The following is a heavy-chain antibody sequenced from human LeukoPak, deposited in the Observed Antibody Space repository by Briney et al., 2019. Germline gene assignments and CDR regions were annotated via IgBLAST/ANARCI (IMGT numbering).Heavy chain of an antibody. Sequence: GGSLRLSCAASGFTFSDYYMSWIRQAPGKGLEWVSYISSTSSYTNYADSVKGRFTISRDSTKNSLYLQMNSLRAEDTAVYYCARDRGYSSGWYSAFDIWGQGTMVTVSS. CDR3: ARDRGYSSGWYSAFDI. CDR1: GFTFSDYY. CDR2: ISSTSSYT. J-gene: IGHJ3*02. D-gene: IGHD6-19*01. V-gene: IGHV3-11*06.